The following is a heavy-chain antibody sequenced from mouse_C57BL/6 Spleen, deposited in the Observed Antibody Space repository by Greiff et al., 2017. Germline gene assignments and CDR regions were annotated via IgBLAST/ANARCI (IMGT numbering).Heavy chain of an antibody. J-gene: IGHJ1*03. CDR1: GYAFPNYL. CDR3: ARDNSTTVVGDFDV. CDR2: INPGSGGT. Sequence: QVQLQQSGAELVRPGTSVKVSCKASGYAFPNYLIEWVQQRPGQGLEWIGVINPGSGGTNYTEKFKGKATLTADNSYSTAYMQLISLTSEDSAVYIWARDNSTTVVGDFDVWGTGTTVTVSS. D-gene: IGHD1-1*01. V-gene: IGHV1-54*01.